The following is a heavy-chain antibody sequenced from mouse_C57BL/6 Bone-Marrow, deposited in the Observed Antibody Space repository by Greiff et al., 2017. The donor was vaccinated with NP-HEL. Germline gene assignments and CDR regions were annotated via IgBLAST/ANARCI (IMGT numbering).Heavy chain of an antibody. Sequence: VKLMESGPGLVQPSQSLSITCTVSGFSLTSYGVHWVRQSPGKGLEWLGVIWSGGSTDYNAAFISRLSISKDNSKSQVFFKMNSLQADDTAIYYCASHSSGPFAYWGQGTLVTVSA. J-gene: IGHJ3*01. D-gene: IGHD3-2*02. CDR2: IWSGGST. CDR3: ASHSSGPFAY. V-gene: IGHV2-2*01. CDR1: GFSLTSYG.